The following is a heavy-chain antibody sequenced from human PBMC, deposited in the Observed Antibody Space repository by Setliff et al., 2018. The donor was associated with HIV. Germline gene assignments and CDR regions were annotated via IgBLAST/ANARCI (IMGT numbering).Heavy chain of an antibody. D-gene: IGHD3-10*01. CDR3: ARDPLGSGSYPL. Sequence: ASVKVSCKASGYSFTPYPMNWVRQAPGQGLEWMVRINPNSGGTNYAQKFQGRVTMTRDTSISTAYMELSRLRSDDTAVYYCARDPLGSGSYPLWGQGTLVTVSS. J-gene: IGHJ4*02. CDR1: GYSFTPYP. V-gene: IGHV1-2*06. CDR2: INPNSGGT.